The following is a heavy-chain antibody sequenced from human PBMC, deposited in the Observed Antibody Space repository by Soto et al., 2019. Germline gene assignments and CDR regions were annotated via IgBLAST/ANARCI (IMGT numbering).Heavy chain of an antibody. J-gene: IGHJ3*02. CDR3: ATWHLREHAYDI. CDR2: LYDLDGT. V-gene: IGHV3-53*01. Sequence: LXVCLRLSCAACGFSFSGKKYVAWFRQAPGKGLEWVSALYDLDGTYYADSVKGRFTTSSDSSRTTIYLQMNDLRPDDTAVYSCATWHLREHAYDIWGQGTTVTVSS. CDR1: GFSFSGKKY. D-gene: IGHD3-10*01.